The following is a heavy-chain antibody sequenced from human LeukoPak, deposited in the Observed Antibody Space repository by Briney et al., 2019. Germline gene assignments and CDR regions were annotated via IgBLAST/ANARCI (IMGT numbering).Heavy chain of an antibody. J-gene: IGHJ4*02. CDR3: ARDPAIAATKFYFDY. Sequence: PGGSLRLSCAASGFTVSSNYMSWVRQAPGKGLEWVSVIYSGGSTYYADSVKGRFTISRDNSKNALYLQMNSLRAEDTAVYYCARDPAIAATKFYFDYWGQGTLVTVSS. V-gene: IGHV3-66*01. D-gene: IGHD6-13*01. CDR1: GFTVSSNY. CDR2: IYSGGST.